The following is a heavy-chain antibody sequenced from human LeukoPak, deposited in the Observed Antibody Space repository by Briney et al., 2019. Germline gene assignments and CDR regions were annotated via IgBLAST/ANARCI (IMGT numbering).Heavy chain of an antibody. Sequence: SETLSLTCTVSGGSISSSSYYWGWIRQPPGKGLEWIGSIYYSGSTYYNPSLKSRVTISVDTSKNQFSLKLSSVTAADTAVYYCARRGSGSCRGPESVDYWGQGTLVTVSS. CDR3: ARRGSGSCRGPESVDY. CDR2: IYYSGST. D-gene: IGHD1-26*01. V-gene: IGHV4-39*01. J-gene: IGHJ4*02. CDR1: GGSISSSSYY.